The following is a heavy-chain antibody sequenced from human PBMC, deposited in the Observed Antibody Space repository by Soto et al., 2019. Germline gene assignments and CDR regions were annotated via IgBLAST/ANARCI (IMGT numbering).Heavy chain of an antibody. J-gene: IGHJ3*02. CDR3: AQVDVEMATRDAFDI. V-gene: IGHV2-5*02. D-gene: IGHD5-12*01. CDR2: IYWDDDK. CDR1: GFSLSTSGVG. Sequence: QITLKESGPTLVKPTQTLTLTCTFSGFSLSTSGVGVGWIRQPPGKALEWLALIYWDDDKRYSPSLKSRLTITKDTAKNQVVLTMTNMDPVDTATYYCAQVDVEMATRDAFDIWGQGTMVTVSS.